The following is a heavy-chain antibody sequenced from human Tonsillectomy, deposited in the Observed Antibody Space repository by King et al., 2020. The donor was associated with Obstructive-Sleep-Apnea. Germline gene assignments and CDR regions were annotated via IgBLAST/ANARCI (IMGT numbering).Heavy chain of an antibody. CDR3: ARGNYYDSSGYYHRGEWVDP. D-gene: IGHD3-22*01. CDR2: VYYSGRT. Sequence: VQLQESGPGLVKPSQTLSLTCTVSGGYITSGDYYWSWIRQPPGKGLDWIGYVYYSGRTYSNPSLKRRVTISVDTSKTQFSLNLSPLTAAETAVYFCARGNYYDSSGYYHRGEWVDPWGQGTLVTVSS. CDR1: GGYITSGDYY. J-gene: IGHJ5*02. V-gene: IGHV4-30-4*01.